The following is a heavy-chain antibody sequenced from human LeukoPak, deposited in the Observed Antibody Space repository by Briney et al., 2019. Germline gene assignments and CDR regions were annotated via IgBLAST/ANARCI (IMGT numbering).Heavy chain of an antibody. CDR1: GGSFSGYY. J-gene: IGHJ4*02. CDR3: VRVPYGIFGVVITGGFDY. V-gene: IGHV4-34*01. D-gene: IGHD3-3*01. CDR2: INHSGST. Sequence: SETLSLTRAVYGGSFSGYYWSWIRQPPGKGLEWIGEINHSGSTNYNPSLKSRVTISVDTSKNQFSLKLSSVTAADTAVYYCVRVPYGIFGVVITGGFDYWGQGTLVTVSS.